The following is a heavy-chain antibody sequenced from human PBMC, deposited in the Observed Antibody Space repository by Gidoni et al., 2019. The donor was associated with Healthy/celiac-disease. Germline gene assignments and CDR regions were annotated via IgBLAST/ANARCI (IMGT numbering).Heavy chain of an antibody. CDR2: ISYDGSKK. CDR1: AFPLSSYA. Sequence: QVQLVQSGGGVVQPGRSRRLSCAASAFPLSSYAMHWVRQAPGKGLEWVAVISYDGSKKYYADSVKGRFTISRDKSKNTLYLQMNSLRIEDMAVYYCAREWLEPVVAQHAFDIWGQGTMVTVSS. J-gene: IGHJ3*02. CDR3: AREWLEPVVAQHAFDI. V-gene: IGHV3-30*04. D-gene: IGHD6-19*01.